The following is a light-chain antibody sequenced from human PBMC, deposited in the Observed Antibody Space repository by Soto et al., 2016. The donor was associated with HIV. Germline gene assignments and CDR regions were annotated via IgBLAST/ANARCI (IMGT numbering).Light chain of an antibody. CDR1: QSISSW. J-gene: IGKJ1*01. Sequence: DIQMTQSPSTLSASVGDRVTITCRACQSISSWLAWYQQKPGKAPKLLIYKASSLESGVPSRFSGSGSGTKFTLTISSLQPDDFAAYYCQQYSTYPTFGQGTKVEIK. CDR2: KAS. V-gene: IGKV1-5*03. CDR3: QQYSTYPT.